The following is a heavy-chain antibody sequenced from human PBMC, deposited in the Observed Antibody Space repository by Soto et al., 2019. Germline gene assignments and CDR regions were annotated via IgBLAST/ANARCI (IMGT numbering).Heavy chain of an antibody. Sequence: HIVQSGPEEKSPGASVKLSCTTSGYIFADYAIHWVRQAPGQGLEWVGWIKADNGDTRYSPKFQGRLIITRDISASTSYMELCDLRSTDTGVFYCATSDWAWWGRGTLITVS. V-gene: IGHV1-3*05. D-gene: IGHD3-9*01. J-gene: IGHJ4*02. CDR1: GYIFADYA. CDR2: IKADNGDT. CDR3: ATSDWAW.